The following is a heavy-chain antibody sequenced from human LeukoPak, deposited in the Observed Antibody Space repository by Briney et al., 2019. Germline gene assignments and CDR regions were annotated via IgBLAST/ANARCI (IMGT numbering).Heavy chain of an antibody. Sequence: GGSLRLSCAASGFTFDTYWMSWVRQAPGKSLEWVANIKKDGSEKYYVDSVKGRFTISRDNAENSLYLQMNSLSAEDTAVYYCARDTSGSYPITYFDSWGQGALVTVSS. J-gene: IGHJ4*02. CDR2: IKKDGSEK. CDR1: GFTFDTYW. CDR3: ARDTSGSYPITYFDS. V-gene: IGHV3-7*01. D-gene: IGHD3-10*01.